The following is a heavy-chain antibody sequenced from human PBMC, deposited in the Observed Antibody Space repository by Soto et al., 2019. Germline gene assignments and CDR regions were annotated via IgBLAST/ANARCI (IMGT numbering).Heavy chain of an antibody. CDR3: ARGGYYFYMDV. Sequence: QVQLQESGPGLVKPAETLSLTCAVSGGSISISNLWSWVRQTPGKGLEWIGQIHHGGSTNYSPSLTSRVTLSVDKSKNQFSLKMNSVTAADTAVYYCARGGYYFYMDVWGKGTTVTVSS. CDR2: IHHGGST. J-gene: IGHJ6*03. V-gene: IGHV4-4*02. D-gene: IGHD1-26*01. CDR1: GGSISISNL.